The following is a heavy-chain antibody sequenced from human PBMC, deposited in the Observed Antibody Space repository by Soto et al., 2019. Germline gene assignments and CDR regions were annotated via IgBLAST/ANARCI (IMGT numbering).Heavy chain of an antibody. D-gene: IGHD3-22*01. J-gene: IGHJ4*02. CDR3: ATDPYDSSGYPFDY. V-gene: IGHV3-30*03. CDR1: GFTFSSYG. Sequence: GGSLRLSCAASGFTFSSYGMHWVRQAPGKGLEWVAVISYDGSNKYYADSVKGRFTISRDNSKNTLYLQMNSLRAEDTAVYYCATDPYDSSGYPFDYWGQGTLVTVSS. CDR2: ISYDGSNK.